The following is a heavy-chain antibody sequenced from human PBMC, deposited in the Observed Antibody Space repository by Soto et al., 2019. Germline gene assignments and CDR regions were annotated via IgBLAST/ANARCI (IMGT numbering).Heavy chain of an antibody. J-gene: IGHJ5*02. V-gene: IGHV1-46*01. D-gene: IGHD2-15*01. CDR3: ARRDENCSGGSCYFWFDP. CDR1: GYTFSSYY. CDR2: INPSGGGT. Sequence: ASVKVSCKASGYTFSSYYMYWVRQAPGQGLEWMGVINPSGGGTSYAPKFQGRVTLTRDTSTSTVYMDLSSLKSEDTAVYYCARRDENCSGGSCYFWFDPWGQGTLVTVSS.